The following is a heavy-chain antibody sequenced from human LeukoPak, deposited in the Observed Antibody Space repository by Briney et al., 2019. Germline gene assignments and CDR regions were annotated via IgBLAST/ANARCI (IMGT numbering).Heavy chain of an antibody. D-gene: IGHD3-10*01. J-gene: IGHJ6*03. Sequence: PGGSLRLSCAASGFTFDDYAMHWVRHAPGKGLEWVSLISGDGGSTYYADSVKGRFTVSRDNSKTSLYLHMSSLRTEDTALFYCAKDTIPYGRSYYYMDVWGKGTTVTVSS. V-gene: IGHV3-43*02. CDR2: ISGDGGST. CDR3: AKDTIPYGRSYYYMDV. CDR1: GFTFDDYA.